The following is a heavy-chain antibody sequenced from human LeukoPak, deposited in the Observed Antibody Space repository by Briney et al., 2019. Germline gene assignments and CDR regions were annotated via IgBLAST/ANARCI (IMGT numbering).Heavy chain of an antibody. CDR3: ARGPRYSSSWYPNWFDP. J-gene: IGHJ5*02. CDR1: GGSISSGGYY. D-gene: IGHD6-13*01. CDR2: IYYSGST. V-gene: IGHV4-31*03. Sequence: PSQTLSLTCTVSGGSISSGGYYWSWIRQHPGKGLECIGYIYYSGSTYYNPSLKSRVTISVDTSKNQFSLKLSSVTAADTAVYYCARGPRYSSSWYPNWFDPWGQGTLVTVSS.